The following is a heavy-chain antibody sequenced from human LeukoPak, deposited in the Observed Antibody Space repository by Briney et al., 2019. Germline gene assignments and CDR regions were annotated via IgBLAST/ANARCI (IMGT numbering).Heavy chain of an antibody. Sequence: VASVKVSCKASGFTFTSSAMQWVRQARGQRLEWIGWIVVGSGNTNYAQKFQERVTITRDMSTSTAYMELRSLRYDDTAVYYCARDSGYGDYVGNPWGQGTLVTVSS. CDR2: IVVGSGNT. J-gene: IGHJ5*02. CDR3: ARDSGYGDYVGNP. D-gene: IGHD4-17*01. V-gene: IGHV1-58*02. CDR1: GFTFTSSA.